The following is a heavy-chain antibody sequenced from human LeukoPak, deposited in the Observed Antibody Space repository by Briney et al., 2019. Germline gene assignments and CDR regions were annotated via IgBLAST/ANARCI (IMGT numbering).Heavy chain of an antibody. D-gene: IGHD5-24*01. J-gene: IGHJ5*02. CDR3: ARDGYNGNWFDP. Sequence: SETLSLTCTVSGYSISSGYYWGWIRQPPGKGLEWIGSIYHSGSTYYNPSLKSRVTISVDTSKNQFSLKLSSVTAADTAVYYCARDGYNGNWFDPWGQGTLVTVSS. CDR2: IYHSGST. CDR1: GYSISSGYY. V-gene: IGHV4-38-2*02.